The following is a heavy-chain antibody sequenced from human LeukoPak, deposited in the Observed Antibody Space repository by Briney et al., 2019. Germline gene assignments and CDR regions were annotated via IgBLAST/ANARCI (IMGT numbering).Heavy chain of an antibody. V-gene: IGHV4-4*02. CDR2: IYYSGTT. CDR1: GFTFSSYW. CDR3: ARGPNYVWGSYRYFDY. D-gene: IGHD3-16*02. J-gene: IGHJ4*02. Sequence: GSLRLSCAASGFTFSSYWMTWVRQAPGKGLEWIGYIYYSGTTNYNPSLKTRVTISVDTSKNQFSLKLSSVTAADTAVYYCARGPNYVWGSYRYFDYWGQGILVTVSS.